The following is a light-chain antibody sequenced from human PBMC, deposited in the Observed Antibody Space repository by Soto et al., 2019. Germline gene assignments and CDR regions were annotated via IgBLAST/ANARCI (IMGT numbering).Light chain of an antibody. CDR2: DAS. CDR1: QSVSSD. CDR3: PQRSNWPPGST. Sequence: EIVLTQSPATLSLSPGERATLSCRASQSVSSDLAWYQQKPGHAPRLLIYDASTRATCIPARFSVSVSGTDFTLNISSLEPEDFAVSYCPQRSNWPPGSTFGPGTKVDIK. V-gene: IGKV3-11*01. J-gene: IGKJ3*01.